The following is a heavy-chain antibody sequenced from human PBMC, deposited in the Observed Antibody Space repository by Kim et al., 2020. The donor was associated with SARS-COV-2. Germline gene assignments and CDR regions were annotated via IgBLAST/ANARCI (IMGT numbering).Heavy chain of an antibody. CDR2: ISGSGGST. Sequence: GGSLRLSCAASGFTFSSYAMSWVRQAPGKGLEWVSAISGSGGSTYYADSVKGRFTISRDNSKNTLYLQMNSLRAEDTAVYYCANLGADIVVVPAARGYYFDYWGQGTLVTVSS. V-gene: IGHV3-23*01. CDR3: ANLGADIVVVPAARGYYFDY. J-gene: IGHJ4*02. CDR1: GFTFSSYA. D-gene: IGHD2-2*01.